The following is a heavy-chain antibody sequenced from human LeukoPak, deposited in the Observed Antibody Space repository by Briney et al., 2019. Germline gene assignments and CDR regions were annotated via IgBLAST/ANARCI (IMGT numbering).Heavy chain of an antibody. CDR1: GFTFSSYG. J-gene: IGHJ4*02. V-gene: IGHV3-30*18. CDR2: ISYDGSNK. CDR3: AKSESTTDYFVDY. D-gene: IGHD2/OR15-2a*01. Sequence: GGSLRLSCAASGFTFSSYGMHWVRQAPGKGLEWVAVISYDGSNKYYADSVKGRFTISRDNSKNTLYLQMNSLRAEDTAVYYCAKSESTTDYFVDYWGQGTLVTVSS.